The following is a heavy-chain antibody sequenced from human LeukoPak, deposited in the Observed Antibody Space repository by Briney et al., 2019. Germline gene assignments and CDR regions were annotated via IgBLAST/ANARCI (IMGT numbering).Heavy chain of an antibody. CDR2: ISSSSSYI. V-gene: IGHV3-21*01. CDR1: GFTFSSYS. CDR3: ARGRDYVIDY. Sequence: PGGSLRLSCAASGFTFSSYSMNWVRQAPGKGLEWVSSISSSSSYIYYADSVKGRFTISRDNSKNTLYLQMNSLRPEDTAVYYCARGRDYVIDYWGQGTLVTVSS. J-gene: IGHJ4*02. D-gene: IGHD4-17*01.